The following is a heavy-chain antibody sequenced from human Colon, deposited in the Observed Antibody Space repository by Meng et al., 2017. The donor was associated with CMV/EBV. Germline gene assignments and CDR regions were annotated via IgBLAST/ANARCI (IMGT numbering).Heavy chain of an antibody. J-gene: IGHJ4*02. CDR3: ARGVGGSYSDS. CDR1: GFTFSSYS. V-gene: IGHV3-21*01. CDR2: ISSSSYI. Sequence: GESLKISCAASGFTFSSYSMNWVRQAPGKGLEWVSSISSSSYIYYADSVKGRFTISRDNAKNSLYLQMNSLRAEDTAVYYCARGVGGSYSDSWGQGTLVTVSS. D-gene: IGHD1-26*01.